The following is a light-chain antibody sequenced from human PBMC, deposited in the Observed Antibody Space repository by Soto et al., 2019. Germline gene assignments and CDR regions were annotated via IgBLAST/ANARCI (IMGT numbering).Light chain of an antibody. CDR2: ETI. CDR3: QHRSHWLIT. CDR1: QSVTNY. J-gene: IGKJ5*01. V-gene: IGKV3-11*01. Sequence: EIVLTXSPXXXSLSPGEXATLSCRASQSVTNYLAWYQQKAGQAPRLLIYETIHRATGIPARFSGSGSGTDFTLTISSLEPEDFAVYYCQHRSHWLITFGQGTRLEIK.